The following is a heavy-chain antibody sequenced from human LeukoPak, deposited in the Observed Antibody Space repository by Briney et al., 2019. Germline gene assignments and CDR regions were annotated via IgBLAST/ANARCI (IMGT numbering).Heavy chain of an antibody. V-gene: IGHV3-15*01. CDR3: TTFRSF. J-gene: IGHJ4*02. CDR1: GFTFSNAW. Sequence: PGRSLRLSCAGSGFTFSNAWMTWVRQAPGKGLEWVGRVKSKTDGGTTDYAAPVKGRFIISRDDSKDMLYLQMNSLKTEDTAVYYCTTFRSFWGQGTLVTVPS. CDR2: VKSKTDGGTT.